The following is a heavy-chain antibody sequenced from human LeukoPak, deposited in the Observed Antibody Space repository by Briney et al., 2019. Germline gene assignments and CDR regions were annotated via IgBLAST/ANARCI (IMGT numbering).Heavy chain of an antibody. CDR1: GFTFSSYA. CDR2: ISGSGGST. Sequence: HPGGSLRLSCAASGFTFSSYAMSWVRQAPGKGLEWVSAISGSGGSTYYADSVKGRFTISRDNSKNTLYLQMNSLRAEDTAVYYCAKGGTNYDFWSGYDHPFDPWGQGTLVTVSS. V-gene: IGHV3-23*01. D-gene: IGHD3-3*01. J-gene: IGHJ5*02. CDR3: AKGGTNYDFWSGYDHPFDP.